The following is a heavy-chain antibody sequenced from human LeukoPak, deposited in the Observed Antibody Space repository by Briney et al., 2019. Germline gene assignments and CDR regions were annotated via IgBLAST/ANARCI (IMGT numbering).Heavy chain of an antibody. CDR3: AKAPVGATGHFDY. CDR1: GFTFSSYA. J-gene: IGHJ4*02. CDR2: ISGSGGST. Sequence: PGGSLRLSCAASGFTFSSYAMSWVRQAPGKGLECVSAISGSGGSTYYADSVKGRFTISRDNSKNTLYLQMNSLRAEDTAVYYCAKAPVGATGHFDYWGQGTLVTVSS. V-gene: IGHV3-23*01. D-gene: IGHD1-26*01.